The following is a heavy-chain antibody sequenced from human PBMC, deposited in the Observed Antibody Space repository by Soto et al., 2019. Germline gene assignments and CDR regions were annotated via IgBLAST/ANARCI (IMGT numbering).Heavy chain of an antibody. CDR2: INHSGST. CDR3: ASIVITGTTSYYYYYMDV. CDR1: GGYFSGYY. V-gene: IGHV4-34*01. Sequence: PSETLSLTCAVYGGYFSGYYWSWIRQPPGKGLEWIGEINHSGSTNYNPSLKSRVTISVDTSKNQFSLKLSSVTAADTAVYYCASIVITGTTSYYYYYMDVWGKGTTVTVSS. D-gene: IGHD1-7*01. J-gene: IGHJ6*03.